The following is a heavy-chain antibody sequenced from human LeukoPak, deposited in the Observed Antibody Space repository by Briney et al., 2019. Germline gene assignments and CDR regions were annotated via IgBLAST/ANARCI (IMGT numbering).Heavy chain of an antibody. V-gene: IGHV4-34*01. D-gene: IGHD4-11*01. Sequence: SETLSLTSAVYGESFRGDYWSWIRQPPGKGLEWIGEIHYTGATNYKPSLKSRVTISGDPSKNQVSLRVSSVTAADTAVYYCARLARGNTVPRYYYYYMGVWGKGTTVTVSS. CDR2: IHYTGAT. J-gene: IGHJ6*03. CDR3: ARLARGNTVPRYYYYYMGV. CDR1: GESFRGDY.